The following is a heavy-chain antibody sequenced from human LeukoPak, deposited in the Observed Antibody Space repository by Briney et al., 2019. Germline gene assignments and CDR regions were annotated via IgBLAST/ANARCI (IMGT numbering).Heavy chain of an antibody. V-gene: IGHV3-66*02. D-gene: IGHD6-13*01. CDR1: AINVTTNY. Sequence: GGSLRLSCAASAINVTTNYMTWIRQAPGKGPKWVSLIYGDNAAYYAESVRGRFIISRDSLKNTLFLQMNSLRAEDTAVYYCVSSTGQQFIPYDYWGHGAHVTVSS. CDR3: VSSTGQQFIPYDY. J-gene: IGHJ4*01. CDR2: IYGDNAA.